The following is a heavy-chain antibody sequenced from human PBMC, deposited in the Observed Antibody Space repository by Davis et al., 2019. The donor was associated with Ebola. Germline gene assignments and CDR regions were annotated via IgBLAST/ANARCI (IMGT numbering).Heavy chain of an antibody. CDR3: ARGYDSSGYRY. CDR1: GYTFTSYG. Sequence: AASVKVSCKASGYTFTSYGISWVRQAPGQRLEWMGWINAGNGNTKYSQKFQGRVTMTRDTSTSTVYMELSSLRSEDTAVYYCARGYDSSGYRYWGQGTLVTVSS. J-gene: IGHJ4*02. CDR2: INAGNGNT. V-gene: IGHV1-18*04. D-gene: IGHD3-22*01.